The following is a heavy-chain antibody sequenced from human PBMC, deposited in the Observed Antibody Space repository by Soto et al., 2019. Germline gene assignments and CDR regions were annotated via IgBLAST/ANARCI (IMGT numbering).Heavy chain of an antibody. D-gene: IGHD6-19*01. CDR3: AAEGRSSGWYGIDYFDY. CDR2: IVVGSGNT. CDR1: GFTFTSSA. V-gene: IGHV1-58*01. J-gene: IGHJ4*02. Sequence: SVKVSCKASGFTFTSSAVQWVRQARGQRLEWIGWIVVGSGNTNYAQKFQERVTITRDMSTSTAYMELSSLRSEDTAVYYCAAEGRSSGWYGIDYFDYWGQGTLVTVSS.